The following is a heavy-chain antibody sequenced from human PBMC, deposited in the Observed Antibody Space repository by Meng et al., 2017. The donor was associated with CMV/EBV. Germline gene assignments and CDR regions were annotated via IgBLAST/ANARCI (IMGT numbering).Heavy chain of an antibody. CDR2: ISSSSSYI. V-gene: IGHV3-21*01. CDR3: ARLYTGYFDY. J-gene: IGHJ4*02. CDR1: GFTFSSYS. D-gene: IGHD3-10*01. Sequence: GESLKISCAASGFTFSSYSMNWVRQAPGKGLKWVSSISSSSSYIYYADSVKGRFTISRDNAKNSLYLQMNSRRAEDTAVYYCARLYTGYFDYWGQGTLVTVSS.